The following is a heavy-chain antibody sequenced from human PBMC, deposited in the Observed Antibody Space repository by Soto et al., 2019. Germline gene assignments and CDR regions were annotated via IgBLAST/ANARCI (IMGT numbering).Heavy chain of an antibody. D-gene: IGHD3-3*01. Sequence: PGGSLRLSCAASGFTFSSYAMSWVRQAPGKGLEWVSAISGSGGSTYYADSVKGRFTISRDNSKNTLYLQMNSLRAEDTAVYYCARPNYYDFWSGYYFDQVWFDPWGQGTLVTVSS. CDR3: ARPNYYDFWSGYYFDQVWFDP. J-gene: IGHJ5*02. V-gene: IGHV3-23*01. CDR1: GFTFSSYA. CDR2: ISGSGGST.